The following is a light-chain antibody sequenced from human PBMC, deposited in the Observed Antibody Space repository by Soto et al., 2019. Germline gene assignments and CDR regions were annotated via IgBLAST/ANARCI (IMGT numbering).Light chain of an antibody. V-gene: IGLV4-69*01. CDR3: QTWANGIFVV. Sequence: QSVLTQSPSASASLGASVKLTCTLSSGHSIYAIAWHQQQPEKGPRYLMKLNSDGSHSKGDGIPDRFSGSSSGAERYLTISSLQSEDEADYYCQTWANGIFVVFGGGTKLTVL. CDR1: SGHSIYA. J-gene: IGLJ2*01. CDR2: LNSDGSH.